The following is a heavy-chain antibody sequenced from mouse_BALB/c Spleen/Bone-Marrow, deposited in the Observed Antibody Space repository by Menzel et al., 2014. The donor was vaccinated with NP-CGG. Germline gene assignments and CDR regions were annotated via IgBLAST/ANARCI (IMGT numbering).Heavy chain of an antibody. CDR3: ARRGLYVDY. Sequence: VQLQQSGAGLAKPGASVKMSCKASGYTFTNYWIHWVKQRPGQGLEWIGYINPSTGYTEYNQKFKDKATLTADKSSSTAYMQLSSLTSEDSAVYYCARRGLYVDYWGQGTTLTVSS. V-gene: IGHV1-7*01. CDR2: INPSTGYT. D-gene: IGHD3-1*01. J-gene: IGHJ2*01. CDR1: GYTFTNYW.